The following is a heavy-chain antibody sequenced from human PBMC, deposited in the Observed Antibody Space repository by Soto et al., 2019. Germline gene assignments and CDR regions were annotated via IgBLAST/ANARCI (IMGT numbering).Heavy chain of an antibody. CDR1: GFTFSNAW. CDR3: STKGTGIITIGPGH. CDR2: IKSKTDGGTT. D-gene: IGHD1-20*01. V-gene: IGHV3-15*01. J-gene: IGHJ4*02. Sequence: GGSLRLSCAASGFTFSNAWMTWVRQAPGKGLEWVGRIKSKTDGGTTDYAAAVKGRFTISRDDSKNTVYLQMNGLEAEDTAVYYCSTKGTGIITIGPGHWGQGTLVTVSS.